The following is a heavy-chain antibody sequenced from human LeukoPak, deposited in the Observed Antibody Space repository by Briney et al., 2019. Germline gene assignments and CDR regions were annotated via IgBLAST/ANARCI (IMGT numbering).Heavy chain of an antibody. CDR3: ARGSPVDY. J-gene: IGHJ4*02. Sequence: PGGSLRLSCAASGFTVSSNSMSWVRQAPAQGLEWVSVIYSGGDTYYADSVKGRFTISRDNAKNSLYLQMNSLRAEDTAVYYCARGSPVDYWGQGTLVTVSS. V-gene: IGHV3-66*01. CDR1: GFTVSSNS. CDR2: IYSGGDT. D-gene: IGHD4-17*01.